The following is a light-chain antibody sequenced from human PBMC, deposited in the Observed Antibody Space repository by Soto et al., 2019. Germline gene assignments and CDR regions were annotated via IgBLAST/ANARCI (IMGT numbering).Light chain of an antibody. J-gene: IGKJ1*01. CDR3: QQLNSYPWT. V-gene: IGKV1-9*01. Sequence: DIQLTQSPSFLSASVGDRVTITCRASQGISSYLAWYQQKPGKAPKLLIYAASTLQSGVASRFSGSGSGTEFTLTISSLQPEDFATDYCQQLNSYPWTFGQGTKVEIK. CDR2: AAS. CDR1: QGISSY.